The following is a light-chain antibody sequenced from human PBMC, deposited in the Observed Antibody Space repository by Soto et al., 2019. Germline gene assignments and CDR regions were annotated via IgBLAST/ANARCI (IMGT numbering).Light chain of an antibody. CDR3: GTWDSNLRAVV. V-gene: IGLV3-21*02. Sequence: SYELIQPPSVSVAPGQTARITCGGNNIGSKSVHWYQQKPGQAPVLVLYDDSDRPSGIPERFSGSNSGNTATLTITRVEAGDEADYYCGTWDSNLRAVVFGAGTKVTVL. J-gene: IGLJ2*01. CDR1: NIGSKS. CDR2: DDS.